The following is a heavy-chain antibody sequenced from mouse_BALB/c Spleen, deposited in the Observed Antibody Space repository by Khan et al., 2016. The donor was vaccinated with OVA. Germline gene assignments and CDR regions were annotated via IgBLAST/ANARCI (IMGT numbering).Heavy chain of an antibody. D-gene: IGHD2-14*01. J-gene: IGHJ3*01. CDR2: INPSNGYT. Sequence: QVQLQQSGAELARPGASVKMSCKASGYTFTSYTIHWIKLRPGQGLEWIGYINPSNGYTNYNQKFKDKATLTADKSSTTAYMQLSSLTSDDSAFYYGVRDGAYHRNDGWFAYWGQGTLVTVSA. CDR1: GYTFTSYT. V-gene: IGHV1-4*01. CDR3: VRDGAYHRNDGWFAY.